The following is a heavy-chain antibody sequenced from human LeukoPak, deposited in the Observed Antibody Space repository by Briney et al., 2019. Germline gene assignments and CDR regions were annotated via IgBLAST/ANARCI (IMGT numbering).Heavy chain of an antibody. CDR1: GGSISSSSYS. Sequence: SETLSLTCTVSGGSISSSSYSWGWIRQPPGKGLEWIGSFYYSESTYYNPSLKSRVTISVDMSKNQFSLKLSSVTAADTAVYYCASGRRETYYYSSGSYESGWFDPWGQGTLVTVSS. V-gene: IGHV4-39*01. D-gene: IGHD3-10*01. CDR3: ASGRRETYYYSSGSYESGWFDP. CDR2: FYYSEST. J-gene: IGHJ5*02.